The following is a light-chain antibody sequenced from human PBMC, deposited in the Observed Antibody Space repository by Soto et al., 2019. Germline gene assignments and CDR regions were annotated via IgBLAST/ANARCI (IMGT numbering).Light chain of an antibody. J-gene: IGLJ2*01. CDR3: YSYGGGNNFV. V-gene: IGLV2-8*01. Sequence: QSALTQPPSASGSPGQSVTISCTGAGSVSWYQQQPGRAPKLIIYEVTKRPSGVPDRFSGSKSGSTASLTVSGLQDEDEADYYCYSYGGGNNFVFGGGTKVTVL. CDR2: EVT. CDR1: GS.